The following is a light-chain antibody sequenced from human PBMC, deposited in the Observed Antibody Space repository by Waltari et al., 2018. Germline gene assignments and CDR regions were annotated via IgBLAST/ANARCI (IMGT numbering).Light chain of an antibody. CDR1: ASNIGNNY. CDR3: GTWDNTLSAV. V-gene: IGLV1-51*02. J-gene: IGLJ2*01. CDR2: GND. Sequence: QSVLTQPPPVSAAPGQKVTISCSGSASNIGNNYVCWYQQIPGAPPKVLIYGNDKRITGIPDRFSGSKSGTSATLDITGLQAGDEADYYCGTWDNTLSAVFGGGTKVTVL.